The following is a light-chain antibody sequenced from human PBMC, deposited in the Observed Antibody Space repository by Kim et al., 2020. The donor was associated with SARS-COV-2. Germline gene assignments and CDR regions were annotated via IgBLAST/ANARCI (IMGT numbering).Light chain of an antibody. J-gene: IGKJ3*01. V-gene: IGKV3-20*01. CDR2: GAS. CDR1: PTCSSSN. Sequence: PVALATHADRARPTCSSSNIASYYQKPDQPPRRLLYGASSRAAGTPDRSIGSGAGANLSPTTSRLTLEDFSVYYCQQYYSSKHFTFGPGTKVDIK. CDR3: QQYYSSKHFT.